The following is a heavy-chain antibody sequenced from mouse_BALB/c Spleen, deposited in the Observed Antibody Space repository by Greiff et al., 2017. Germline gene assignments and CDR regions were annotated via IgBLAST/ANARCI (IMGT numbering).Heavy chain of an antibody. D-gene: IGHD2-10*02. J-gene: IGHJ4*01. V-gene: IGHV1-18*01. CDR2: INPNNGGT. CDR1: GYTFTDYN. CDR3: ARSEGYGKDAMDY. Sequence: EVQLQESGPELVKPGASVKIPCKASGYTFTDYNMYWVKQSHGKSLEWIGDINPNNGGTIYNQKFKGKATLTVDKSSSTAYMELRSLTSEDTAVYYCARSEGYGKDAMDYWGQGTSVTVSS.